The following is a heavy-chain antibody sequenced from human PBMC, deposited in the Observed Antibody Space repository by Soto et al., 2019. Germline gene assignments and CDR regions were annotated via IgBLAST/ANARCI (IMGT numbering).Heavy chain of an antibody. D-gene: IGHD3-22*01. CDR2: IYYSGST. CDR3: ARGMVKDYYDSSGYPYYGIDV. J-gene: IGHJ6*01. CDR1: GASISSGGYY. Sequence: QVQLQESGLQLVKPSQTLSLTCTVSGASISSGGYYWSWIRQHPGKGLEWLGYIYYSGSTYYNPSLKSRVTLSVDTSKSQFTLKLSSVTVADTDVYYCARGMVKDYYDSSGYPYYGIDVW. V-gene: IGHV4-31*03.